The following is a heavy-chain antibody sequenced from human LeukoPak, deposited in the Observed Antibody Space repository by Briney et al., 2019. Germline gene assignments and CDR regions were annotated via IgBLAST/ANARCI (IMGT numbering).Heavy chain of an antibody. V-gene: IGHV3-7*05. CDR2: IKQDGSEI. CDR3: ARDLWAQKLPHRYFDY. CDR1: EFTFSSYW. Sequence: RGSLRLSCAASEFTFSSYWMTWVRQAPGKGLEWVANIKQDGSEIYYMDSVKGRFTISRDNAKNSLYLQMNSLRAEDTAVYYCARDLWAQKLPHRYFDYWGQGTLVTVSS. D-gene: IGHD6-13*01. J-gene: IGHJ4*02.